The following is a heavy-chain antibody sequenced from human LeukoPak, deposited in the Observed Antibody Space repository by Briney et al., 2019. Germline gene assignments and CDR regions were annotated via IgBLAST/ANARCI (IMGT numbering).Heavy chain of an antibody. Sequence: ASVTVSCKASGYTFTRYFLHWVRQAPGHGLEWMGWINPNTGGTNYAQKFQGRVTMTRATSISTAYMELSRLRSDDTAVYYCAKGQWLVPPPFDYWGQGTLVTVS. J-gene: IGHJ4*02. CDR1: GYTFTRYF. D-gene: IGHD6-19*01. V-gene: IGHV1-2*02. CDR2: INPNTGGT. CDR3: AKGQWLVPPPFDY.